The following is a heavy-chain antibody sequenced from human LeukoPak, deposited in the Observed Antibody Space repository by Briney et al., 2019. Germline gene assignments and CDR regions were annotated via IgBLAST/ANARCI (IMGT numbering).Heavy chain of an antibody. CDR1: GFTFSSYA. CDR2: ISGSGGST. CDR3: AKEIMYYYGSGSYPDY. J-gene: IGHJ4*02. Sequence: PGGSLRLSCAASGFTFSSYAMSWVRQAPGKGLEWVSAISGSGGSTYYADSVKGRFTISRDNSKNTLYLQMNSLRAEDTAVYYCAKEIMYYYGSGSYPDYWGQGTLVTVSS. D-gene: IGHD3-10*01. V-gene: IGHV3-23*01.